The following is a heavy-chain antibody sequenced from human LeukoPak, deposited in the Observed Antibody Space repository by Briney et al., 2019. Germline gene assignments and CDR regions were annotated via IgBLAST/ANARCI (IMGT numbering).Heavy chain of an antibody. CDR3: AREDDYYGSGSPDY. D-gene: IGHD3-10*01. CDR2: IWYDGSNK. Sequence: PGGSLRLSCAASGFTFSSYGMHWVRQAPGKGLEWVAVIWYDGSNKYYADSVKGRFTISRDNSKNTLYLQMNSLRAEDTAVYYCAREDDYYGSGSPDYWGQGTLVTVSS. J-gene: IGHJ4*02. V-gene: IGHV3-33*01. CDR1: GFTFSSYG.